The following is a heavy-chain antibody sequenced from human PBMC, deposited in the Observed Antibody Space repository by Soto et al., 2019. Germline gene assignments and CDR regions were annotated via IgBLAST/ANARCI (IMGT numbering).Heavy chain of an antibody. J-gene: IGHJ5*02. CDR1: GYTFTGYY. CDR2: INPNSGGT. Sequence: ASVKVSCKASGYTFTGYYMHWVRQAPGQGLEWMGWINPNSGGTNYAQKFQGWVTMTRDTSISTAYMELSRLRSDDTAVYYCARVGLRGRSYYYGSGSYYNSWLDPWGQGTLVTVSS. V-gene: IGHV1-2*04. CDR3: ARVGLRGRSYYYGSGSYYNSWLDP. D-gene: IGHD3-10*01.